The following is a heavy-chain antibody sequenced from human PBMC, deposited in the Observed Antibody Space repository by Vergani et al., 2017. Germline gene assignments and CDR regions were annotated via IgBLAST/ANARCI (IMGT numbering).Heavy chain of an antibody. V-gene: IGHV1-69*09. D-gene: IGHD6-13*01. CDR3: ARDRPEDAGYYYYGMDV. CDR2: IIPILGIA. Sequence: QVQLVQSGAEVKKPGASVKVSCKASGGTFSSYAISWVRQAPGQGLEWMGRIIPILGIANYAQKFQGRVTITADKSTSTAYMELSSLRSEDTAVYYCARDRPEDAGYYYYGMDVWGQGTTVTVSS. CDR1: GGTFSSYA. J-gene: IGHJ6*02.